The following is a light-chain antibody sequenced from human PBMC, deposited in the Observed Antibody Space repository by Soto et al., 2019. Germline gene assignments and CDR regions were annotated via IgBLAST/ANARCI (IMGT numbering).Light chain of an antibody. CDR1: QDISNY. V-gene: IGKV1-33*01. CDR3: QQYDNLPS. Sequence: DIQMTQSPSSLSASVGDRVTITCQASQDISNYLNWYQQKPGKAPKLLIYDASNLETGVPSRFSGSGSGTDSTFTISSMQTEHIAKYYCQQYDNLPSFGGGTRWISN. J-gene: IGKJ4*01. CDR2: DAS.